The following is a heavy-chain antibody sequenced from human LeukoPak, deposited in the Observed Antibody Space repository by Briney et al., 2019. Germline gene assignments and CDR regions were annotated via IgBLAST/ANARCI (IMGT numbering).Heavy chain of an antibody. CDR3: ARDYYYDSSGYYYEERYYYYGMDV. V-gene: IGHV1-69*13. CDR1: GGTFSSYA. CDR2: IIPIFGAA. D-gene: IGHD3-22*01. Sequence: GASVKVSCKASGGTFSSYAISWVRQAPGQGLEWMGGIIPIFGAANYAQKFQGRVTITADESTSTAYMELSSLRSEDTAVYYCARDYYYDSSGYYYEERYYYYGMDVWGQGTTVTVSS. J-gene: IGHJ6*02.